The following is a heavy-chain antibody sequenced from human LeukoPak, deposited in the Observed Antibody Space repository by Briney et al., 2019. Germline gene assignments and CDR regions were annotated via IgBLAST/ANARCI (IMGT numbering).Heavy chain of an antibody. D-gene: IGHD5-18*01. CDR1: GDSISSGAYH. V-gene: IGHV4-31*09. J-gene: IGHJ3*01. Sequence: SETLSLTCTVSGDSISSGAYHWNWIRQHPGKGLEWIGKIQDSGSTFYSPSLKSRVTMSLDKSQDQFSLKLHSVTATDTAVYYCAISIGYSYGDDAFDVWGPGTGVTVSS. CDR2: IQDSGST. CDR3: AISIGYSYGDDAFDV.